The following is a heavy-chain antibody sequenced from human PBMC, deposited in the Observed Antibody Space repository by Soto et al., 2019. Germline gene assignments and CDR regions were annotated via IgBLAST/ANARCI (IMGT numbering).Heavy chain of an antibody. J-gene: IGHJ5*02. D-gene: IGHD2-2*01. V-gene: IGHV4-34*01. CDR1: GGSFSGYY. Sequence: QVQLQQWGAGLLKPSETLSLTCAVYGGSFSGYYWSWIRQPPGKGLEWIGEINHSGSTNYNPSLKSRVTIXXDXSXXQFSLKLSSVTAADTAVYYCARGVPAGSSNNWFDPWGQGTLVTVSS. CDR3: ARGVPAGSSNNWFDP. CDR2: INHSGST.